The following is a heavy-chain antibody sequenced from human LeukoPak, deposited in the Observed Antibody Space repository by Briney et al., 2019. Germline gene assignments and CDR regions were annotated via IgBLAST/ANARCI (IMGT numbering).Heavy chain of an antibody. CDR2: INYSGSN. D-gene: IGHD3-10*01. CDR1: GGSFGAHY. Sequence: PSETLSLTCAVYGGSFGAHYWAWIRQSPGGGQEWIGEINYSGSNNYNPSLTSRVTISVDTSKNQFSLKLSSVTAADTAVYYCARRIYGSGRPYYYYYMDVWGKGTTVTVSS. CDR3: ARRIYGSGRPYYYYYMDV. V-gene: IGHV4-34*01. J-gene: IGHJ6*03.